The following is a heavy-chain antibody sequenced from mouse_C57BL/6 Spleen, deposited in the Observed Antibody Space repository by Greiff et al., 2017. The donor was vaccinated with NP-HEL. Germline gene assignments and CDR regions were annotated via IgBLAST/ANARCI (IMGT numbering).Heavy chain of an antibody. CDR2: IDPSDSET. J-gene: IGHJ1*03. V-gene: IGHV1-52*01. CDR3: ARPHYYGSSYFDV. D-gene: IGHD1-1*01. CDR1: GYTFTSYW. Sequence: QVQLQQPGAELVRPGSSVKLSCKASGYTFTSYWMHWVKERPIQGLEWIGNIDPSDSETHYNQKFKDKATLTVDKSSSTAYMQLSSLTSEDSAVYYCARPHYYGSSYFDVWGTGTTVTVSS.